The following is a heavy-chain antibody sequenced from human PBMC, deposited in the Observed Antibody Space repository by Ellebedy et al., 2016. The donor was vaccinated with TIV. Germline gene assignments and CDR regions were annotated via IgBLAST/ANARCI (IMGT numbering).Heavy chain of an antibody. CDR1: GYTFTSYY. V-gene: IGHV1-46*01. J-gene: IGHJ4*02. CDR2: INPSGGSS. Sequence: ASVKVSCKASGYTFTSYYMYWVRQAPGQGLEWMGIINPSGGSSNYAQKFQGRVTMTRDTSTSTVYMDLSSLRSEDTAVYYCARGDKYYYDSSGYYYTYWGQGTLVTVSS. D-gene: IGHD3-22*01. CDR3: ARGDKYYYDSSGYYYTY.